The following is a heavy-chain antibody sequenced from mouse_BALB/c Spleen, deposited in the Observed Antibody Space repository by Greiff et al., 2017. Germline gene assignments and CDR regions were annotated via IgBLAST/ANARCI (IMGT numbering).Heavy chain of an antibody. J-gene: IGHJ3*01. CDR2: ISYDGSN. Sequence: VQLKESGPGLVKPSQSLSLTCSVTGYSITSGYYWNWIRQFPGNKLEWMGYISYDGSNNYNPSLKNRISITRDTSKNQFFLKLNSVTTEDTATYYCARDDGSRAWFAYWGQGTLVTVSA. CDR3: ARDDGSRAWFAY. D-gene: IGHD1-1*01. CDR1: GYSITSGYY. V-gene: IGHV3-6*02.